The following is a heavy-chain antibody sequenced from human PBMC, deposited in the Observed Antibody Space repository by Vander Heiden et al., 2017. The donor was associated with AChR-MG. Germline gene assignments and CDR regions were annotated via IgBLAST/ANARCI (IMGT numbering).Heavy chain of an antibody. CDR3: ATGTHKFYYDSSGYRKFDY. J-gene: IGHJ4*02. Sequence: EVQLVESGGGLVKPGGSLRLSCAASGFTFSSYSMNWVRQAPGKGLEWVSSISSSSSYIYYADSVKGRFTISRDNAKNSLYLQMNSLRAEDTAVYYCATGTHKFYYDSSGYRKFDYWGQGTLVTVSS. V-gene: IGHV3-21*01. CDR1: GFTFSSYS. CDR2: ISSSSSYI. D-gene: IGHD3-22*01.